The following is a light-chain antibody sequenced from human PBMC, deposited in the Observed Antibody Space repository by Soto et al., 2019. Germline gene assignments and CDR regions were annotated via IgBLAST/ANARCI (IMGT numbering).Light chain of an antibody. CDR1: QSVRSN. CDR3: QQYNNWPWP. CDR2: DTS. J-gene: IGKJ1*01. V-gene: IGKV3-15*01. Sequence: IVMTLSPATLSVTPRERATLSCRASQSVRSNLALYHQRPGQAPGLLIYDTSTRATGIPARFSGSGSGTEFTLTVSSLQSEDFAVYYCQQYNNWPWPVGQGSKVDI.